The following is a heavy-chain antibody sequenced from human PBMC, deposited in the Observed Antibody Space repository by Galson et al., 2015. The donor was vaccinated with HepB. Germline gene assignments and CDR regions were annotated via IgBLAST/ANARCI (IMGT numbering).Heavy chain of an antibody. Sequence: ETLSLTCTVSGGSISSYYWSWIRQPPGKGLEWIGYIYYSGSTNYNPSLKSRVTISVDTSKNQFSLKLSSVTAADTAVYYCARADSYDFWSGYSGFDYWGQGTLVTVSS. CDR3: ARADSYDFWSGYSGFDY. CDR2: IYYSGST. V-gene: IGHV4-59*01. D-gene: IGHD3-3*01. J-gene: IGHJ4*02. CDR1: GGSISSYY.